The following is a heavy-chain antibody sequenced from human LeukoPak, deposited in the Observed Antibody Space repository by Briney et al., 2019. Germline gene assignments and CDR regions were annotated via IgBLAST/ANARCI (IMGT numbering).Heavy chain of an antibody. CDR2: ISYDGSNK. V-gene: IGHV3-30*04. Sequence: GGSLRLSCVASGLTFGSYAMHWVRQAPGKGLEWVAVISYDGSNKYYADSGKGRFTISRDNSKNTLYLQMNSLRAEDTAVYYCARDLTNTYTTGSTYDAFDIWGQGTMVTVSS. CDR3: ARDLTNTYTTGSTYDAFDI. J-gene: IGHJ3*02. CDR1: GLTFGSYA. D-gene: IGHD1-1*01.